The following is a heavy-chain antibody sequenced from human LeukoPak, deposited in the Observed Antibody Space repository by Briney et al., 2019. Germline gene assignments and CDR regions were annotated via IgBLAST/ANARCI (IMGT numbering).Heavy chain of an antibody. CDR1: GFTFSSYW. J-gene: IGHJ4*02. Sequence: GGSLRLSCAASGFTFSSYWTHWVRHAPGKGLVWVSRISKDGSSTYYADSVKGRFTISRDNAKNTLYLQMNSLRAEDTAVYYCARDEVGVGATHDYWGQGTLVTVSS. CDR2: ISKDGSST. D-gene: IGHD1-26*01. CDR3: ARDEVGVGATHDY. V-gene: IGHV3-74*01.